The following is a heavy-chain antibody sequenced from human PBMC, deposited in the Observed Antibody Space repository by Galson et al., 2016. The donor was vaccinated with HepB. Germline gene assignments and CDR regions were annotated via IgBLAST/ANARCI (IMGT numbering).Heavy chain of an antibody. J-gene: IGHJ6*02. V-gene: IGHV1-18*01. D-gene: IGHD7-27*01. CDR3: ASGCPYWGPPGEYYGMDV. CDR2: ISGYNGNR. CDR1: GYTFTSYG. Sequence: SVKVSCKASGYTFTSYGISWVRQAPGQGLEWMGWISGYNGNRNYAQTIQGRVTMTTDTSTSTAYMELRSLISDDTAVYYCASGCPYWGPPGEYYGMDVWGQGTTVTVSS.